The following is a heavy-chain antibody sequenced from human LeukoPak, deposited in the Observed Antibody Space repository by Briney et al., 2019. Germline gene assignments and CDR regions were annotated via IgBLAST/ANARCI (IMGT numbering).Heavy chain of an antibody. V-gene: IGHV7-4-1*02. D-gene: IGHD3-3*01. J-gene: IGHJ6*02. CDR2: INTNTGNP. Sequence: ASVKVSCKSSGYSFTSYAMNWVRQAPAQGLEWMGWINTNTGNPTYAQDFTGRSVFSVDTFVSTAYLQISSLKAEDTAVYYCARRYYDFLSDLYGMDVWGQGTTVTVSS. CDR1: GYSFTSYA. CDR3: ARRYYDFLSDLYGMDV.